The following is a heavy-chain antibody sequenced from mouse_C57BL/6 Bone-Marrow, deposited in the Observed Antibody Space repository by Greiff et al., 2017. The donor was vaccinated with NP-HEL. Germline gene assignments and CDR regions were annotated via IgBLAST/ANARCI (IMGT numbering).Heavy chain of an antibody. CDR2: IHPNSGST. J-gene: IGHJ2*01. Sequence: QVQLQQSGAELVKPGASVKLSCKASGYTFTSYWMHWVKQRPGQGLEWIGMIHPNSGSTNYNEKFKSKATLTVDKSSSTAYMQLSSLTSEDSAVYYCARDYSNYPYYFDYWGQGTTLTVSS. D-gene: IGHD2-5*01. V-gene: IGHV1-64*01. CDR1: GYTFTSYW. CDR3: ARDYSNYPYYFDY.